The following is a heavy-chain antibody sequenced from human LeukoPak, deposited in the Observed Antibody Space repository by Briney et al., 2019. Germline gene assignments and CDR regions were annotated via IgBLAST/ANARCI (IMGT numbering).Heavy chain of an antibody. V-gene: IGHV4-39*02. CDR1: GASISSSPFY. CDR3: AREKYYYYGSGSYYNPLDY. CDR2: IYYSGST. J-gene: IGHJ4*02. Sequence: PSETLSLTCTVSGASISSSPFYWGWIRQAPGKGLDWIGSIYYSGSTYFNPSLKSRVTISVDTSKNQFSLKLSSVTAADTAVYYCAREKYYYYGSGSYYNPLDYWGQGTLVTVSS. D-gene: IGHD3-10*01.